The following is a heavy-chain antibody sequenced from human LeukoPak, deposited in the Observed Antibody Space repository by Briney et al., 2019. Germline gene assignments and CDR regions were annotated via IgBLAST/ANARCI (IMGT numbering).Heavy chain of an antibody. Sequence: GGSMRLSCAASGFTFSDYYMSWIRQAPGKGLEWVSYITSGSSYTNYADSVKGRFTISRDNAKNSLYLQMNSLRAEDTAVYYCATSKPTFAYWGQGTLVTVSS. CDR2: ITSGSSYT. J-gene: IGHJ4*02. V-gene: IGHV3-11*03. CDR3: ATSKPTFAY. CDR1: GFTFSDYY. D-gene: IGHD1-14*01.